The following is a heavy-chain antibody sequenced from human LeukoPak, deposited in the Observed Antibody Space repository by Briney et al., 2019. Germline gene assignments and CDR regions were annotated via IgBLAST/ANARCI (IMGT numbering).Heavy chain of an antibody. Sequence: GGSLRLSCAASGFTFSSYAMSWVRQAPGKGLEWVSAISGSGGSTYYADSVKGRFTISRDNSKNSLYLQTNSLRAEDTAVYYCALGYCSSTSCLLGMDVWGQGTTVTVSS. CDR2: ISGSGGST. J-gene: IGHJ6*02. D-gene: IGHD2-2*01. CDR1: GFTFSSYA. V-gene: IGHV3-23*01. CDR3: ALGYCSSTSCLLGMDV.